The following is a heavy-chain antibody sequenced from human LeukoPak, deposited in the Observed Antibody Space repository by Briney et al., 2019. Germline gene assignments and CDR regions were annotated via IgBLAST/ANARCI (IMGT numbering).Heavy chain of an antibody. CDR1: GGSISSGDYY. J-gene: IGHJ4*02. D-gene: IGHD3-3*01. CDR2: IYYSGST. Sequence: PSETLSLTCTVSGGSISSGDYYWSWIRQPPGKGLEWIGYIYYSGSTYYNPSLKSRVTISVDTSKNQFSLKLRAVTAADTAVYYCARSRVWSDYWGYFDYWGQGTLVTVSS. V-gene: IGHV4-30-4*02. CDR3: ARSRVWSDYWGYFDY.